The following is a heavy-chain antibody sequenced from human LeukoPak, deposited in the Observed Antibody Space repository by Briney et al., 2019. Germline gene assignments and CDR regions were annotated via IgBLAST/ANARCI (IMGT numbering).Heavy chain of an antibody. Sequence: GGSLRLSCAASGFTFSSYDMSWVRQAPGKGLEWVSAISGSGGSTYYADSVKGRFTISRDNSKNTLYLQMNSLRAEDTAVYYCAKGPSRRGELLGFWGQGTLVTVSS. CDR2: ISGSGGST. CDR1: GFTFSSYD. J-gene: IGHJ4*02. CDR3: AKGPSRRGELLGF. D-gene: IGHD1-26*01. V-gene: IGHV3-23*01.